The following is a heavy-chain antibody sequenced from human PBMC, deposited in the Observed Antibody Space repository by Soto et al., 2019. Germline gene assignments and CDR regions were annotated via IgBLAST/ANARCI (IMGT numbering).Heavy chain of an antibody. CDR1: GGSISSYY. V-gene: IGHV4-59*08. Sequence: SETLSLTCTVSGGSISSYYWSWIRQPPGKGLEWIGYIYYSGSTNYNPSLKSRVTISVDTSKNQFSLRLSSVTAADTAVYYCARRYGNDYDSSGYYFWYFDYWGQGTLVTVSS. CDR3: ARRYGNDYDSSGYYFWYFDY. J-gene: IGHJ4*02. D-gene: IGHD3-22*01. CDR2: IYYSGST.